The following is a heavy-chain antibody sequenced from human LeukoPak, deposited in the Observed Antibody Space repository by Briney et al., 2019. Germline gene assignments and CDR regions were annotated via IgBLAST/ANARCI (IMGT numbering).Heavy chain of an antibody. D-gene: IGHD3-22*01. CDR1: GGSISSGGYY. CDR3: AREALIEGFYYYMDV. CDR2: IYHSGST. Sequence: SETRSLTCTVSGGSISSGGYYWSWIRQPPGKGLEWIGYIYHSGSTYYNPSLKSRVTISVDRSKNQFSLKLSSVTAADTAVYYCAREALIEGFYYYMDVWGKRTTVTVSS. J-gene: IGHJ6*03. V-gene: IGHV4-30-2*01.